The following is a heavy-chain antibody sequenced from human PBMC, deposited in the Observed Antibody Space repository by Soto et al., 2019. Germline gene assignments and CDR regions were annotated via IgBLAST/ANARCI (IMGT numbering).Heavy chain of an antibody. CDR3: ARDGDSSSWSDLDY. CDR2: IRSRSGSI. D-gene: IGHD6-13*01. V-gene: IGHV3-48*02. CDR1: GFTFSTYN. Sequence: EVQLVASGGGMVQPGGSPRLSCAASGFTFSTYNMHWARQAPGKGLEWVSYIRSRSGSIYYADSVKGRFTISRDNAKNSLYLQMNSLRDEDTAVYYCARDGDSSSWSDLDYWGQGTLVTVSS. J-gene: IGHJ4*02.